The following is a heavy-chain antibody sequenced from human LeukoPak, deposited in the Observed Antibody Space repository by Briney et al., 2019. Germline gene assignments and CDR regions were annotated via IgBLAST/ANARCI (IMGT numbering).Heavy chain of an antibody. CDR3: AKGLGWQDADYETVAVEH. CDR2: INAGNGNT. CDR1: GGTFSSYA. Sequence: ASVKVSCKASGGTFSSYAMHWVRQAPGQRLEWMGWINAGNGNTKYSQKFQGRVTMTTDTSTPTAYMELRSLGSDAPAVYYCAKGLGWQDADYETVAVEHWGQGTLVTVSS. D-gene: IGHD4-17*01. J-gene: IGHJ4*02. V-gene: IGHV1-3*01.